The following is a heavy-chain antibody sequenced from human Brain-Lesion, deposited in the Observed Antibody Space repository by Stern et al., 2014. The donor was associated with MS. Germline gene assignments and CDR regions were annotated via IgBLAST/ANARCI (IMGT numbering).Heavy chain of an antibody. J-gene: IGHJ6*02. CDR3: ARDQRGITIFGVVTDYYYLGMDV. CDR1: GYIFTGYY. Sequence: VQLVESGAEVKKPGASVKVSCKTSGYIFTGYYIHWVRQAPGQGLEWMACLNPNTGGTKYAQKFQGRVTMSRDTSISTAYVELSSLTSDDTAVYYCARDQRGITIFGVVTDYYYLGMDVWGQGTTFTVSS. V-gene: IGHV1-2*02. D-gene: IGHD3-3*01. CDR2: LNPNTGGT.